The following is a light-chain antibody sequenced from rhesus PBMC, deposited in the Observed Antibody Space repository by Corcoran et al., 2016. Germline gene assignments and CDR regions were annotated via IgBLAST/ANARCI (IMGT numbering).Light chain of an antibody. J-gene: IGKJ2*01. CDR1: PGISNW. V-gene: IGKV1-69*01. CDR2: RAS. Sequence: DIQMTQSPSSLSASVGDRVTITCRASPGISNWLAWYQQKPGKAPKLLIYRASNFETGVPTRVSGSGSWTDFTLTSSSRQPEEIATYYWQQHDNSPYSVGQVTKVEIK. CDR3: QQHDNSPYS.